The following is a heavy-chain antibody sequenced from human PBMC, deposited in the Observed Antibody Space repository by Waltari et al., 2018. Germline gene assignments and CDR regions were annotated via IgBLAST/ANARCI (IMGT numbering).Heavy chain of an antibody. J-gene: IGHJ6*02. CDR2: ISYDGSNE. CDR1: GFTFTSYA. Sequence: QVQQVESGGGVVKPGRSMRISCAASGFTFTSYALHWVRQAPGKGLEWVAVISYDGSNENYADSVKGRFTISRDNSKNTLYLQINSLRAEDTAVYYCARDQEAYHDFWSGYVDRYYFGMDVWGQGTTVTVSS. D-gene: IGHD3-3*01. CDR3: ARDQEAYHDFWSGYVDRYYFGMDV. V-gene: IGHV3-30*01.